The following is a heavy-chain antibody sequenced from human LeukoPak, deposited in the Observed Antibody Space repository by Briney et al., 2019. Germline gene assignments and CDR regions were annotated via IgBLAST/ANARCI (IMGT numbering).Heavy chain of an antibody. CDR3: AKPWYYYDSSGYYFDY. J-gene: IGHJ4*02. CDR2: ISYDGSNK. V-gene: IGHV3-30*18. CDR1: GFTFSSYG. Sequence: GGSLRLSCAASGFTFSSYGMHWVRQAPGKGLEWVAVISYDGSNKYYADSVKGRFTISRDNSKNTLYLQMNSLRAEDTAVYYCAKPWYYYDSSGYYFDYWGQGTLVTVSS. D-gene: IGHD3-22*01.